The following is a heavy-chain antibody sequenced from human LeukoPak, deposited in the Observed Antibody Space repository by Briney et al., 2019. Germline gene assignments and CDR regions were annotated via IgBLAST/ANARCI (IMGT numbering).Heavy chain of an antibody. V-gene: IGHV1-18*01. CDR1: GYTFTSYG. CDR2: ISAYNGNT. D-gene: IGHD6-19*01. J-gene: IGHJ1*01. Sequence: ASVKVSCKASGYTFTSYGISCVRQAPGQGLEWMGWISAYNGNTNYAQKLQGRVTMTTDTSTSTAYMELRSLRSDDTAVYYCAREAYSSGWYSRYFQHWGQGTLVTVSS. CDR3: AREAYSSGWYSRYFQH.